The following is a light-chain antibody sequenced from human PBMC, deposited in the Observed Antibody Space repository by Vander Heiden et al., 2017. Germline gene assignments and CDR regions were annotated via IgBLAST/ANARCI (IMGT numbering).Light chain of an antibody. J-gene: IGLJ2*01. CDR1: NSNIGAGYD. Sequence: QSVLTQPPSVSGAPGQRVTISCTGSNSNIGAGYDVHWYQQLPGTAPKLLVYGTSERPSGVPDRFSGSKSGTSASLAITGLQAEDEADYYCQAYDSSRKVVFGGGTKLTVL. CDR3: QAYDSSRKVV. CDR2: GTS. V-gene: IGLV1-40*01.